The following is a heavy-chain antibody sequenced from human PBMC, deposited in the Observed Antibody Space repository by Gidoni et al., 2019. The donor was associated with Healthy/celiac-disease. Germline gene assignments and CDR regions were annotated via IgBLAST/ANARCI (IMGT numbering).Heavy chain of an antibody. D-gene: IGHD3-10*01. J-gene: IGHJ3*02. CDR3: ARGRDVTMVRGVILAFDI. Sequence: QVQLQQWGAGLLKPSETLSLTCAVYGGSFSGYYWRWIRQPPGKGLEWIGEINHSGSTNYNPSLKSRVTISVDTSKNQFSLKLSSVTAADTAVYYCARGRDVTMVRGVILAFDIWGQGTMVTVSS. V-gene: IGHV4-34*01. CDR2: INHSGST. CDR1: GGSFSGYY.